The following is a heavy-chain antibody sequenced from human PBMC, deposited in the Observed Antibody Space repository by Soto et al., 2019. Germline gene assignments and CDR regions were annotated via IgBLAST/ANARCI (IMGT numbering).Heavy chain of an antibody. Sequence: SETLSLTCIVSGGSISGYFWSWIRQPPGKGLEWVGYIYYSGSTSYNPSLKGRVTISVDTSKNQFSLKLNSVTAADTAVYYCARGLRYFDWLSSGQGTLVTVSS. J-gene: IGHJ5*02. V-gene: IGHV4-59*01. CDR2: IYYSGST. CDR1: GGSISGYF. CDR3: ARGLRYFDWLS. D-gene: IGHD3-9*01.